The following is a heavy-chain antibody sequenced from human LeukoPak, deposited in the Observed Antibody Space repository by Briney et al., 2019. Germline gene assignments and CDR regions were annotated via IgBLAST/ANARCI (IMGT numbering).Heavy chain of an antibody. V-gene: IGHV4-34*01. CDR1: GGSFSGYY. D-gene: IGHD3-10*01. J-gene: IGHJ4*02. Sequence: SETLSLTCAVYGGSFSGYYRSWIRQPPGKGLEWIGEINHSGSTNYNPSLKSRVTISVDTSKNQFSLKLSSVTAADTAVYYCARGSAGRYFDYWGQGTLVTVSP. CDR3: ARGSAGRYFDY. CDR2: INHSGST.